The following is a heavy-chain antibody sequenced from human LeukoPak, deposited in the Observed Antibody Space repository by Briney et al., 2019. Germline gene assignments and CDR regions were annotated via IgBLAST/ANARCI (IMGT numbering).Heavy chain of an antibody. V-gene: IGHV4-4*07. CDR3: ARNPFYYYDSSGYYLYYYYYMDV. CDR2: IYSSGST. CDR1: GDSISSFY. J-gene: IGHJ6*03. Sequence: SETLSLTCTVSGDSISSFYWSWIRQPAGKGLEWIGRIYSSGSTNYNPSLESRVTMSVDTSKNQLSLKLSSVTAADTAVYYCARNPFYYYDSSGYYLYYYYYMDVWGKGTTVTVSS. D-gene: IGHD3-22*01.